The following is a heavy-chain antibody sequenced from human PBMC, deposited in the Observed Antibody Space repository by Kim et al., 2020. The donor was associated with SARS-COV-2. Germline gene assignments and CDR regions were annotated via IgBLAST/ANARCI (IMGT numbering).Heavy chain of an antibody. Sequence: SVKGRFAISRDNAKNSLYLQMNSLRAEDTAVYYCARGWFGELLPNFDYGGQGTLVTVSS. D-gene: IGHD3-10*01. CDR3: ARGWFGELLPNFDY. V-gene: IGHV3-7*04. J-gene: IGHJ4*02.